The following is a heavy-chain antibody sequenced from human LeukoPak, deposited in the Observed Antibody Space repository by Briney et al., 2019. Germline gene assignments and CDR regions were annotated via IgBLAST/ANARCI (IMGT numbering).Heavy chain of an antibody. CDR3: ARGSGDRLFDY. D-gene: IGHD4-17*01. V-gene: IGHV4-34*01. Sequence: SETLSLTCAVYGGSFSGYYWGWLRQPPGKGLEWIGEINHSGSTNYNPSLKSRVTISVDTSKNQFSLKLSSVTAADTAVYYCARGSGDRLFDYWGQGTLVTVSS. CDR1: GGSFSGYY. J-gene: IGHJ4*02. CDR2: INHSGST.